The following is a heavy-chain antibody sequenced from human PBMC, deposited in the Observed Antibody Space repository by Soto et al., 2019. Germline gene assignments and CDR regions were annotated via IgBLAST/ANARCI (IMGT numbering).Heavy chain of an antibody. CDR1: GFTFSSYT. Sequence: EVQLLESGGGLVQPGGSLRLSCVASGFTFSSYTMSWVRQAPGKGLECVSAITISGGSTYYADSVKGRFTISRDNSNITLYLQMNSLRAEDTAVYYYAKVGGVQGVMDDLDIWGQGTMVTVSS. D-gene: IGHD3-10*01. V-gene: IGHV3-23*01. CDR2: ITISGGST. CDR3: AKVGGVQGVMDDLDI. J-gene: IGHJ3*02.